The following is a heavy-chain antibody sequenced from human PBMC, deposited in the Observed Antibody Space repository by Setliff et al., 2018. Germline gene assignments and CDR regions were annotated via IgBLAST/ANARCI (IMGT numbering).Heavy chain of an antibody. D-gene: IGHD3-3*01. Sequence: PSETLSLTCTVSGDSISSSSYYWGWIRQPPGKGLEWIGRISNSGGTYYNPSRKSRVTISVDTSKNQFSLKLSSVTAADTAVYYCARRETYYNFWSGYYLYWGQGTLVTVSS. V-gene: IGHV4-39*07. CDR1: GDSISSSSYY. CDR3: ARRETYYNFWSGYYLY. J-gene: IGHJ4*02. CDR2: ISNSGGT.